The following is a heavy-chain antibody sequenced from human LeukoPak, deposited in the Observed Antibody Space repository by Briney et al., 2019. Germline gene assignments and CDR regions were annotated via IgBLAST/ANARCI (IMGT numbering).Heavy chain of an antibody. V-gene: IGHV4-34*01. CDR3: ARGRHSYGYGNHYYYGMGV. D-gene: IGHD5-18*01. CDR2: INLSGST. CDR1: GFTFSSYS. Sequence: GSLRLSCAASGFTFSSYSMNWVRQPPGKGLEWIGEINLSGSTNYNPSLTSRVTISIDTSKDQFSLKLASVTAADTAVYYCARGRHSYGYGNHYYYGMGVWGQGITVTVSS. J-gene: IGHJ6*02.